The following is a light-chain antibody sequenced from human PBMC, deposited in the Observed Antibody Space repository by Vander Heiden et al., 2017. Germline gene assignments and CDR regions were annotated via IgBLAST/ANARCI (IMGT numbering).Light chain of an antibody. CDR2: GNS. J-gene: IGLJ2*01. CDR1: SSNTGAGDD. Sequence: SVLTPPPSVSGAPGQRVTISRTGTSSNTGAGDDDHVHQQHPGTAPNLLSYGNSNRPSGVPDRFSGSKSGTSASLAITGLQAEDEADYYCQSYDSSRSGSVVFGGGTKLTVL. CDR3: QSYDSSRSGSVV. V-gene: IGLV1-40*01.